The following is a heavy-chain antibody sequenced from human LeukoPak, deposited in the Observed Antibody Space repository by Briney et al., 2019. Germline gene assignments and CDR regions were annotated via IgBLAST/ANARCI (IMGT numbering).Heavy chain of an antibody. CDR1: GFTFSSYS. CDR3: ARGMSSGRYAVDI. Sequence: GGSLRLPCAASGFTFSSYSMNWVRQAPGKGLEWVSYISSSSSTIYYADSVKGRFTISRDNAKNSLYLQMNSLRAEDTAVYYCARGMSSGRYAVDIWGQGTMVTVSS. CDR2: ISSSSSTI. J-gene: IGHJ3*02. V-gene: IGHV3-48*01. D-gene: IGHD6-19*01.